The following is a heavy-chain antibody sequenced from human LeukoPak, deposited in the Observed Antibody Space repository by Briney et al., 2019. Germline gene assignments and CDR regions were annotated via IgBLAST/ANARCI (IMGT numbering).Heavy chain of an antibody. CDR3: ARVSSSGYGVSSGLFY. Sequence: GGSLRLSCAASGFTVSSNYMSWVRQAPGKGLEWVSVIYSGGSTYYADSVKGRFTISRDNSKNTLYLQMNSLRAEDTALYYCARVSSSGYGVSSGLFYWGQGTLVTVSS. D-gene: IGHD5-18*01. CDR2: IYSGGST. V-gene: IGHV3-66*01. J-gene: IGHJ4*02. CDR1: GFTVSSNY.